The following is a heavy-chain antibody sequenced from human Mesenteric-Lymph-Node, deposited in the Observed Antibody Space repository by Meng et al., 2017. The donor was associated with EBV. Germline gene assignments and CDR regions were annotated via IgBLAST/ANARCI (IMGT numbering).Heavy chain of an antibody. Sequence: QGQLVQSGAEVKKPGVTVKVSCKASGYTFTNNNIYWVRQAPGQALEWMGWINAGNGNTQYSQKFQGRVTVTRDTSASTAYMELSSLRSEDTALYYCARAFYGGYGVHFDYWGQGTLVTVSS. CDR3: ARAFYGGYGVHFDY. V-gene: IGHV1-3*01. CDR2: INAGNGNT. CDR1: GYTFTNNN. J-gene: IGHJ4*02. D-gene: IGHD4-17*01.